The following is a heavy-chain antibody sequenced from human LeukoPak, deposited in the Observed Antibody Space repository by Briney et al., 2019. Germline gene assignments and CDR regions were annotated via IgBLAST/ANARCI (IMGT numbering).Heavy chain of an antibody. CDR1: GGYISSSSYY. D-gene: IGHD1-14*01. V-gene: IGHV4-39*07. Sequence: SETLSLTCTVSGGYISSSSYYWGWIRQPPGTGLEWIGSIYYSGSTYYNPSLKSRVTISVDTSKNQFSLKLSSVTAADTAVYYCARRGRNPLGAFDIWGQGTVVTVSS. CDR3: ARRGRNPLGAFDI. J-gene: IGHJ3*02. CDR2: IYYSGST.